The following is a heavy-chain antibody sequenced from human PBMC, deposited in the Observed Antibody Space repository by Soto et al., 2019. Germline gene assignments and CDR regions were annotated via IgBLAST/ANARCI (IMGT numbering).Heavy chain of an antibody. CDR2: ISGSGGST. CDR3: AKALYDYDSSGYYDGFPLFDY. V-gene: IGHV3-23*01. J-gene: IGHJ4*02. Sequence: GGSLRLSCAASGFTFSSYAMSWVRQAPGKGLEWVSAISGSGGSTYYADSVKGRFTISRDNSKNTLYLQMNSLRAEDTAVYYFAKALYDYDSSGYYDGFPLFDYWGQSPLVTVSS. D-gene: IGHD3-22*01. CDR1: GFTFSSYA.